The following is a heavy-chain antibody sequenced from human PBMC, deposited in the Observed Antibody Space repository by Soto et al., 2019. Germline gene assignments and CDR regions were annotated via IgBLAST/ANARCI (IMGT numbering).Heavy chain of an antibody. D-gene: IGHD3-22*01. CDR1: GGSISSGGYS. CDR3: ARRLYYDSSGFEGGGMDV. Sequence: SETLSLTCAVSGGSISSGGYSWSWIRQPPGKGLEWIGYIYYSGSTYYNPSLKSRVTISVDTSKNQFSLKLSSVTAADTAVYYCARRLYYDSSGFEGGGMDVWGQGTTVTV. CDR2: IYYSGST. J-gene: IGHJ6*02. V-gene: IGHV4-30-2*03.